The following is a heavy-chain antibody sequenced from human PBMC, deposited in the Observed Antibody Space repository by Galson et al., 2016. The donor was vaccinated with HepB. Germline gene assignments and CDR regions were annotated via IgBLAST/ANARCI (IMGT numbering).Heavy chain of an antibody. CDR3: ARTYDRGYSGYGPPFDY. V-gene: IGHV3-21*01. CDR1: GFTFSTYS. D-gene: IGHD5-12*01. CDR2: ISSSSSYI. Sequence: SLRLSCAASGFTFSTYSMNWVRQAPGKGLEWVSSISSSSSYIYYAGSVKGRFTISRDNAKNSLYLQMNSLRAEDTAVYYCARTYDRGYSGYGPPFDYLGQGTLVTVSS. J-gene: IGHJ4*02.